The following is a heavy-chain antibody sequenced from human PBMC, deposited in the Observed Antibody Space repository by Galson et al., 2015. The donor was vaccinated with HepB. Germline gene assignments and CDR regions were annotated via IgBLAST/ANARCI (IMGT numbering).Heavy chain of an antibody. CDR1: GFTFTNCA. CDR2: VSDSGGST. D-gene: IGHD3-22*01. CDR3: AKSPYDYDSAGYLSAIDY. V-gene: IGHV3-23*01. J-gene: IGHJ4*02. Sequence: SLRLSCAASGFTFTNCAMSWVRQGPGKGLEWVSAVSDSGGSTFYADSVKGRFTISRDNSRNTLYLQLNSLRVEDTAVYYCAKSPYDYDSAGYLSAIDYWGQGTLVAVSS.